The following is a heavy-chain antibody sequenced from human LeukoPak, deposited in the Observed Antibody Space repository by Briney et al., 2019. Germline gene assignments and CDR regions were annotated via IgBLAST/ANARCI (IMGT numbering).Heavy chain of an antibody. CDR1: GYSFIDYY. D-gene: IGHD3-10*01. V-gene: IGHV1-2*02. CDR2: VNPHSGGT. Sequence: ASVKVSCKASGYSFIDYYIHWVRQAPGQGLEWMGWVNPHSGGTKFAQKFQGRVTMTRDTSINTAYMEVSSLRSDDTAVYYCARDIGDYYVLGIFWLLWGQGTLVTVAS. CDR3: ARDIGDYYVLGIFWLL. J-gene: IGHJ4*02.